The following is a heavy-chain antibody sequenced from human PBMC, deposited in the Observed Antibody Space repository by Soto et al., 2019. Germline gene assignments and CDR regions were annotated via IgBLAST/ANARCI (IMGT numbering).Heavy chain of an antibody. J-gene: IGHJ4*02. Sequence: ESGGGVVQPGRSLRLSRAASGFTFSSYGMHWVRQAPGKGLEWVAVISYDGSNKYYADSVKGRFTISRDNSKNTLYLQMNSLRAEDTAVYYCAKEEPDSSGWFSYFDYWGQGTLVTVSS. CDR2: ISYDGSNK. CDR3: AKEEPDSSGWFSYFDY. V-gene: IGHV3-30*18. CDR1: GFTFSSYG. D-gene: IGHD3-22*01.